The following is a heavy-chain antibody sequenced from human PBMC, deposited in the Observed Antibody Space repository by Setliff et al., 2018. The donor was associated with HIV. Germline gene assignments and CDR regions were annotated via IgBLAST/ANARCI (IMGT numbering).Heavy chain of an antibody. Sequence: GGSLRLSCAASGFTFSSYAMRWVRQAPGKGLEWVAVISYDGSNKYYADSVKGRFTISRDNSKNTLYLQMNSLRAEDTAVYYCTKNLYRSPWSPLDYWGQGTLVTVSS. D-gene: IGHD6-19*01. CDR1: GFTFSSYA. CDR3: TKNLYRSPWSPLDY. J-gene: IGHJ4*02. CDR2: ISYDGSNK. V-gene: IGHV3-30*01.